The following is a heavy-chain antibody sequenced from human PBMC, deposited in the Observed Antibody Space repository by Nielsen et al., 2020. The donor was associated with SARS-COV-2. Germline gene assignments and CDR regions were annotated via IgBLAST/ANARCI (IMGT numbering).Heavy chain of an antibody. CDR1: GGSISSGGYY. Sequence: SETLSLTCTVSGGSISSGGYYWSWIRQHPGKGLEWIGYIYYSGSTYYNPPLKSRVTISVDTSKNQFSLKLSSVTAADTAVYYCARGKVSYYDSSANMNWFDPWGQGTLVTVSS. CDR3: ARGKVSYYDSSANMNWFDP. V-gene: IGHV4-31*03. J-gene: IGHJ5*02. CDR2: IYYSGST. D-gene: IGHD3-22*01.